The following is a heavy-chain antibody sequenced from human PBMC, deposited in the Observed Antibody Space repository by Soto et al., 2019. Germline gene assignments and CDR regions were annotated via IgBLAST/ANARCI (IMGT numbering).Heavy chain of an antibody. CDR1: GFSLTTSGVC. CDR2: IYWDGDK. J-gene: IGHJ5*02. Sequence: SGPTLVNPTQPLTMTCTWSGFSLTTSGVCVGWIRQHPGKALEWIALIYWDGDKRDSTSLKSRLNITKDTSNNQVVLTLTNMGPADTATYYCVRRLDGSSNPGWFDPWGQLTLVTVSS. V-gene: IGHV2-5*02. D-gene: IGHD1-26*01. CDR3: VRRLDGSSNPGWFDP.